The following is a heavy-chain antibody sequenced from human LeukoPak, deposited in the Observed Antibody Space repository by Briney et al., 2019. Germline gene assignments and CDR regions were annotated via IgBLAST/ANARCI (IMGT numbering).Heavy chain of an antibody. CDR3: ASVKRSGYRNSIDY. D-gene: IGHD3-3*01. V-gene: IGHV3-20*04. J-gene: IGHJ4*02. Sequence: GGSLRLSCAASGFTFDDYAMNWVRQAPGRGLEWVSGINWNGGSTYYRDSVKGRFTISRDNAKNSLYLQMNSLRAEDTAVYYCASVKRSGYRNSIDYWGQGTLVTVSS. CDR1: GFTFDDYA. CDR2: INWNGGST.